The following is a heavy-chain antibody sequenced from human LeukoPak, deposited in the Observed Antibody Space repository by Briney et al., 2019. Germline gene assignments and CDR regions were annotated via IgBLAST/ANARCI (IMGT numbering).Heavy chain of an antibody. Sequence: GASVKVSCKASGYTFTSYDINWVRQDTGQGLEWMGWMNPNSGNTGYAQKFQGRVTMTRNTSISTAYMELSSLRSEDTAVYYCASRRSGSFYYYGMDVWGQGTTVTVSS. CDR3: ASRRSGSFYYYGMDV. D-gene: IGHD3-3*01. CDR1: GYTFTSYD. CDR2: MNPNSGNT. J-gene: IGHJ6*02. V-gene: IGHV1-8*01.